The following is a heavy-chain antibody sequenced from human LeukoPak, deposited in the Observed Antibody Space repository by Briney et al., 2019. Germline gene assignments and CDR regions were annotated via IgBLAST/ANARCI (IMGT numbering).Heavy chain of an antibody. CDR2: INFSGST. J-gene: IGHJ4*02. Sequence: SETLSLTCTISSGSIGSFYWSWIRQPPGKGLEWIGYINFSGSTKSNSALESRVTISMDTSKNQFSLKLNSVTAADTAVYYCTRGGSAGPFEHWGQGTLVTVSS. V-gene: IGHV4-59*08. CDR3: TRGGSAGPFEH. CDR1: SGSIGSFY. D-gene: IGHD1-26*01.